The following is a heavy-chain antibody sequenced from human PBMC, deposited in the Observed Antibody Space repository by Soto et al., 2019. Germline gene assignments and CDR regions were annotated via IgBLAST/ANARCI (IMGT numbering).Heavy chain of an antibody. CDR2: IKQDGSEK. D-gene: IGHD3-22*01. CDR3: ARVVSLYFYDSPGWRYLDL. V-gene: IGHV3-7*01. Sequence: GGSLRLSCAGSGFTLSSHWMSWVRQAPGKGLEWVANIKQDGSEKYFVDSVKGRFTISRDNAKNSLYLQLNSPRDDDTAVYYCARVVSLYFYDSPGWRYLDLWGRGTLVTVSS. J-gene: IGHJ2*01. CDR1: GFTLSSHW.